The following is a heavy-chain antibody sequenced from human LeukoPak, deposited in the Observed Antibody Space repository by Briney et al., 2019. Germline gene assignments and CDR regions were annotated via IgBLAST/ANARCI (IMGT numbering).Heavy chain of an antibody. Sequence: GESLKISCKGSGYRFTSYWIGWVRQMPGKGLEWMGIIYPVDSDTSYSPSFQGEVTISAAKSISTAYLQWSSLKASDTAMYYCARRWGPHYYDSSGYYGLENYFDYWGQGTLVTASS. CDR2: IYPVDSDT. D-gene: IGHD3-22*01. V-gene: IGHV5-51*01. CDR3: ARRWGPHYYDSSGYYGLENYFDY. CDR1: GYRFTSYW. J-gene: IGHJ4*02.